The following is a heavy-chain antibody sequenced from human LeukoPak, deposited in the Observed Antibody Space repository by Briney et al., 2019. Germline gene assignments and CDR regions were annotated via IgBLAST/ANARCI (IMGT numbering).Heavy chain of an antibody. Sequence: PGGSLRLSCAASGFTFSTYAMHWVRQAPGKGLEWVAVISQDGSNKYDADSVKGRFTLSRDKSKNTLYLQMSSLGAEDTAVYYCAKGHRYCTSGNCNSAIDYWGQGTLVTVSS. CDR1: GFTFSTYA. CDR2: ISQDGSNK. V-gene: IGHV3-30-3*01. J-gene: IGHJ4*02. D-gene: IGHD2-15*01. CDR3: AKGHRYCTSGNCNSAIDY.